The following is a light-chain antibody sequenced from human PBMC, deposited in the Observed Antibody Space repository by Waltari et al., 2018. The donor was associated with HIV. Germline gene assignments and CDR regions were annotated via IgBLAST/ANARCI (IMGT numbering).Light chain of an antibody. Sequence: SYVLTQAPSVSVAPGQTASISCGGDKIGTKSVHWYQQKPGQAPVLVVYDDSDRPSGIPERFSGFNSGNTATLTSSRVEAVDEADYYCQVWHSKSDHVVFGGGTKVTVL. CDR1: KIGTKS. CDR2: DDS. CDR3: QVWHSKSDHVV. J-gene: IGLJ2*01. V-gene: IGLV3-21*02.